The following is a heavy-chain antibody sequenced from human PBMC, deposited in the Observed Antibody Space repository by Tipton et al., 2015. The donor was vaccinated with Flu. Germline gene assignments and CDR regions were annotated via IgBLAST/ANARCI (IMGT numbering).Heavy chain of an antibody. Sequence: GSLRLSCVASGFTFSSYEMNWVRQAPGKGLEWVSYISSSGSTKYYADSVKSRFTISRDNAKNSLYLQMNSLRAEDTAVYYCARGFIRLCDYWGQGTLVTVSS. J-gene: IGHJ4*02. CDR2: ISSSGSTK. V-gene: IGHV3-48*03. CDR1: GFTFSSYE. D-gene: IGHD3-16*01. CDR3: ARGFIRLCDY.